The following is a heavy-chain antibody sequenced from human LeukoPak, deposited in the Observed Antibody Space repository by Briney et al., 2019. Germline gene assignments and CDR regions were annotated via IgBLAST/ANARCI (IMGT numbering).Heavy chain of an antibody. CDR1: GGSISSYY. D-gene: IGHD6-6*01. CDR3: ARGVTSMAAA. V-gene: IGHV4-59*01. J-gene: IGHJ5*02. Sequence: PSETLSLTCTVSGGSISSYYWSWIRQPPGKGLEWIGYISYSGSTNYKPSLKSRVIISIDTSKNQFSLKLSSVTAADTAVYYCARGVTSMAAAWGQGTLVTVSS. CDR2: ISYSGST.